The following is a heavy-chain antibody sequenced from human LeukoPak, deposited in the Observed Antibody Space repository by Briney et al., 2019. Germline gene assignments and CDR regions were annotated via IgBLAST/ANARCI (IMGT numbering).Heavy chain of an antibody. Sequence: GGSLRLSCAASGFTFSSYGMSWVRQAPGEGLEWVSSISGSGGSTCYADSVKGRFTISRDSSKNTVYLQMNGLRAEDTAVYYCAKGGNSGRTYYYYYMDVWGKGTTVTVSS. J-gene: IGHJ6*03. V-gene: IGHV3-23*01. CDR2: ISGSGGST. CDR1: GFTFSSYG. CDR3: AKGGNSGRTYYYYYMDV. D-gene: IGHD6-19*01.